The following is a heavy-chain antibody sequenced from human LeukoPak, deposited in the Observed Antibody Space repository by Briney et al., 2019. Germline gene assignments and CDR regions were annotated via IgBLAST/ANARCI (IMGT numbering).Heavy chain of an antibody. V-gene: IGHV3-11*04. Sequence: PGGSLRLSCAASGFTFSDYYMSWIRQAPGKGLEWVSYISSSDSTIYYADSVKGRFTISRDNAKNSLYLQMNSLRAEDMAVYYCASVYDFWVLAYWGQGTLVTVSS. CDR2: ISSSDSTI. D-gene: IGHD3-3*01. CDR3: ASVYDFWVLAY. J-gene: IGHJ4*02. CDR1: GFTFSDYY.